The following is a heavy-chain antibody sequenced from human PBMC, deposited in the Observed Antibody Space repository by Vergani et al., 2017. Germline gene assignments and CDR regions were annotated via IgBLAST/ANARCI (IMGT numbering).Heavy chain of an antibody. V-gene: IGHV4-30-4*01. CDR2: IYYTGIT. CDR3: VGAQGGDVPHDRRGYFFYGMDV. Sequence: QVQLQESGPGLVKPSQTLSLICSVSGDSISSGAYYWNWVRQPPGKGLEWIGEIYYTGITNYNSSLKSRVSMAVDTSKNQFSLNLKSVAAADTAMYYCVGAQGGDVPHDRRGYFFYGMDVWGQGTTVTVSS. CDR1: GDSISSGAYY. J-gene: IGHJ6*02. D-gene: IGHD3-16*01.